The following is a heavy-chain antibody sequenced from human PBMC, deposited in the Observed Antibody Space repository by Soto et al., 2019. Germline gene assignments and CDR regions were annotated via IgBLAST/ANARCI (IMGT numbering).Heavy chain of an antibody. J-gene: IGHJ4*02. Sequence: QVQLVESGGGVVQPGRSLRLSCAASGFTFSSYGMHWVRQAPGKGLEWVAVISYDGSNKYYADSVKGRFTISRDNSKNTLYLQMNSLRAEDTAVYYCAKDSLYYDFWSGPNLENWGQGTLVTFSS. D-gene: IGHD3-3*01. CDR1: GFTFSSYG. V-gene: IGHV3-30*18. CDR3: AKDSLYYDFWSGPNLEN. CDR2: ISYDGSNK.